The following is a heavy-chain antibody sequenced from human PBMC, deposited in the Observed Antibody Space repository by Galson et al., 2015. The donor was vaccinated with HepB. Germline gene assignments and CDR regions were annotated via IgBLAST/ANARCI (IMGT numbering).Heavy chain of an antibody. J-gene: IGHJ4*02. CDR1: GYIFTSYG. V-gene: IGHV1-18*01. CDR2: ISAYSGHT. Sequence: SVKVSCKASGYIFTSYGISWVRQAPGQGLEWMGWISAYSGHTNYAQKLQGRVSMTTDTSTSTAYMDLRTLRSDDTAVYYCARDRGSGWSRPPDYWGQGTLVTISS. D-gene: IGHD6-19*01. CDR3: ARDRGSGWSRPPDY.